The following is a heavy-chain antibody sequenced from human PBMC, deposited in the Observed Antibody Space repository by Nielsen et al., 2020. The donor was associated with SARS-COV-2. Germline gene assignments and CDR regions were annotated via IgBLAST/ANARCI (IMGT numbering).Heavy chain of an antibody. J-gene: IGHJ4*02. CDR3: AREYYYGSGILGGY. V-gene: IGHV4-34*01. CDR2: ISHSGST. CDR1: GGSFSGYY. Sequence: SETLSLTCAVYGGSFSGYYWSWIRQPPGKGLEWIGEISHSGSTNYNPSLKSRVTISVDTSKNQFSLKLSSVTAADTAVYYCAREYYYGSGILGGYWGQGTLVTVSS. D-gene: IGHD3-10*01.